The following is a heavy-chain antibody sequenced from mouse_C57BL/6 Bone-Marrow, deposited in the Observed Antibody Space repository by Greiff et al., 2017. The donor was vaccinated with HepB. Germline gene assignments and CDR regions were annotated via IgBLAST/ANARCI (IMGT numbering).Heavy chain of an antibody. J-gene: IGHJ3*01. CDR3: ARQRDDGSSGFAY. CDR2: ISGGGGNT. V-gene: IGHV5-9*01. Sequence: EVQGVESGGGLVKPGGSLKLSCAASGFTFSSYTMSWVRQTPEKRLEWVATISGGGGNTYYPDSVKGRFTISRDNAKNTLYLQMSSLRSEDTALYYCARQRDDGSSGFAYWGQGTLVTVSA. CDR1: GFTFSSYT. D-gene: IGHD1-1*01.